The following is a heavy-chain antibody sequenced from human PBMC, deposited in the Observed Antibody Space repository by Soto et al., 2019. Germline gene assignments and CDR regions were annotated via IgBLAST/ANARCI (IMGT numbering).Heavy chain of an antibody. CDR3: ARAKETGLYDAFDV. J-gene: IGHJ3*01. CDR1: GFTFSSYS. D-gene: IGHD7-27*01. Sequence: EVQVVESGGGLVKPGGSLGLSCAASGFTFSSYSMNWVRQAPGKGLEWVSSISASSSYIYYADSLKGRFTISRDNAKNSLDLQMNSLRVEDTAVYYWARAKETGLYDAFDVWGQGTMVTVSS. CDR2: ISASSSYI. V-gene: IGHV3-21*01.